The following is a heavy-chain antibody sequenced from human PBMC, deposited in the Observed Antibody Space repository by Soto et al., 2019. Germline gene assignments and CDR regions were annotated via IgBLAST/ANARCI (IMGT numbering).Heavy chain of an antibody. D-gene: IGHD6-13*01. J-gene: IGHJ6*02. Sequence: QVQLMESGGGVVQPGRSLRLSCAASGFTFSSYAMHWVRQAPGKGLEWVAVISYDGSNKYYADSVKGRFTISRDNSKNTLYLQMNSLRAEDTAVYYCAKPGKQQLVVNYYGMDVWGQGTTVTVSS. CDR2: ISYDGSNK. V-gene: IGHV3-30-3*01. CDR3: AKPGKQQLVVNYYGMDV. CDR1: GFTFSSYA.